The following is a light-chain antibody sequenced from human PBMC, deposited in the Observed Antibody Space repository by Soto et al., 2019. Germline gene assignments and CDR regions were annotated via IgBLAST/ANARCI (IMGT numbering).Light chain of an antibody. CDR1: QSISSN. Sequence: EIVMTQSPATLSVSPGERATLSCRASQSISSNLACYQQKPGQAPRLLIYGASTRATGIPARFSGSGSGTEFTLTISSLQSEDFAVYYCQHYNNWPPWTFGQGTKVEIK. CDR2: GAS. V-gene: IGKV3-15*01. CDR3: QHYNNWPPWT. J-gene: IGKJ1*01.